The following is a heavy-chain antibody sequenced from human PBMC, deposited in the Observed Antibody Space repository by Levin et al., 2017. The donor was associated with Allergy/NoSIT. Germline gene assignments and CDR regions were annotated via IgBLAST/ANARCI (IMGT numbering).Heavy chain of an antibody. V-gene: IGHV3-74*01. CDR3: ASQSDGVIPYYYYGMDV. J-gene: IGHJ6*02. Sequence: GGSLRLSCAASGFTFSSYWMHWVRQAPGKGLVWVSRINSDGSSTSYADSVKGRFTISRDNAKNTLYLQMNSLRAEDTAVYYCASQSDGVIPYYYYGMDVWGQGTTVTVSS. CDR2: INSDGSST. CDR1: GFTFSSYW. D-gene: IGHD3-16*02.